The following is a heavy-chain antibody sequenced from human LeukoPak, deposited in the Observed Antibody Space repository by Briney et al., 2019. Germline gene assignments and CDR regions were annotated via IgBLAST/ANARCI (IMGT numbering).Heavy chain of an antibody. CDR2: IKGSGSYA. J-gene: IGHJ3*01. Sequence: GGSLTLSCILSDFTFANYAMTWVRLTPGKGGEWLSVIKGSGSYAMYAESVCGPFTTTRDNSRNTIFLQMTSLRAEDTAIYNCGRDPNGDYIGAFEFCGLGTLVSVSS. CDR3: GRDPNGDYIGAFEF. V-gene: IGHV3-23*01. CDR1: DFTFANYA. D-gene: IGHD4-17*01.